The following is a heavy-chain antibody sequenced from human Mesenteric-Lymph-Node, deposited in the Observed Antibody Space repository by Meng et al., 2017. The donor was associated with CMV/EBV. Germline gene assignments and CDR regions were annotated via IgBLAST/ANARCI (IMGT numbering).Heavy chain of an antibody. CDR1: GGSFSGYY. D-gene: IGHD2-15*01. V-gene: IGHV4-34*01. Sequence: SETLSLTCAVYGGSFSGYYWSWIRQPPGKGLEWIGEINHSGSTNYNPSLKSRVTISVDTSKNQFSLKLSSVTAADTAVYYCARDRNYCTGASCPGGMDVWGQGTTVTVSS. CDR2: INHSGST. CDR3: ARDRNYCTGASCPGGMDV. J-gene: IGHJ6*02.